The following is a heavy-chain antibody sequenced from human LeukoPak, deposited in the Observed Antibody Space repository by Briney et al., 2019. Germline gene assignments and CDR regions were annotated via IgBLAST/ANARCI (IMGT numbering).Heavy chain of an antibody. D-gene: IGHD1-7*01. Sequence: GGSLRPSCGASGFTFSSYAMSWVRQAPGKGLEWVSAISDSGGDTYYADSVKGRFTISRDNSKNTIYLQMDSLRAEDTAIYYCARDYWWNYDYWGQGTLVTVSS. CDR3: ARDYWWNYDY. J-gene: IGHJ4*02. CDR2: ISDSGGDT. V-gene: IGHV3-23*01. CDR1: GFTFSSYA.